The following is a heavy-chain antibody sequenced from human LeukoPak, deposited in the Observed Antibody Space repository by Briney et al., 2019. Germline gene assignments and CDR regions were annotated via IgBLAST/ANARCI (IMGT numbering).Heavy chain of an antibody. D-gene: IGHD3-3*01. CDR2: IYYSGST. V-gene: IGHV4-39*01. Sequence: SETLSLTCTVSGGSISSSSYYWGWLRQPPGTGLEWIGSIYYSGSTYYNPSLKSRVTISVATSKNQFSLKLSSVTAADTAVYHCARHDFWSGHWFDHWGQGTLVTVSS. J-gene: IGHJ5*02. CDR3: ARHDFWSGHWFDH. CDR1: GGSISSSSYY.